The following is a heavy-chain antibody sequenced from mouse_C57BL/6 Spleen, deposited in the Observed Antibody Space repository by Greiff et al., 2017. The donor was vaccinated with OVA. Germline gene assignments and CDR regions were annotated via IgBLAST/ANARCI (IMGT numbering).Heavy chain of an antibody. V-gene: IGHV3-6*01. CDR1: GYSITSGYY. Sequence: EVQLQQSGPGLVKPSQSLSLTCSVTGYSITSGYYWNWIRQFPGNKLEWMGYISYDGSNNYNPSLKNRISITRDTSKNQFFLKLNSVTTEDTATYYCARDRGPDWYFDVWGTGTTVTVSS. CDR3: ARDRGPDWYFDV. J-gene: IGHJ1*03. CDR2: ISYDGSN.